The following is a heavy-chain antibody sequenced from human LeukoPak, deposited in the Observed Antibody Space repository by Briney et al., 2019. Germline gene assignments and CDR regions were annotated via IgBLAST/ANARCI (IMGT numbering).Heavy chain of an antibody. Sequence: GGSLRLSCAASGFTFSSYGMHWVRQAPGKGLEWVAVISYDGSNKYYADSVKGRFTVSRDNSKSTLYLQMNSLRAEDTAVYYCAVVVAATPFDYWGQGTLVTVSS. J-gene: IGHJ4*02. CDR3: AVVVAATPFDY. D-gene: IGHD2-15*01. V-gene: IGHV3-30*03. CDR2: ISYDGSNK. CDR1: GFTFSSYG.